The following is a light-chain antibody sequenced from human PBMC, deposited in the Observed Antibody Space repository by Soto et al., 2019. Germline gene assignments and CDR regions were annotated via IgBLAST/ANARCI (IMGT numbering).Light chain of an antibody. J-gene: IGKJ5*01. CDR1: QTFSSH. Sequence: EIVLTQSPATLSLSPGERATLSCRASQTFSSHLAWYQQKPGQAPRLLIYDASKRATGIPARFSGRGSGTDFTLTISSLXXEDFAVYYCQQRSNWPPVITFGQGTRLEIK. V-gene: IGKV3-11*01. CDR3: QQRSNWPPVIT. CDR2: DAS.